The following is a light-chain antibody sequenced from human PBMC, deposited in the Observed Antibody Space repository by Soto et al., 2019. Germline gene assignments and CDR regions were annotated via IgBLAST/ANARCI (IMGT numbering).Light chain of an antibody. Sequence: EIVLTQFPGTVSLSPGERATLSCRASQSVTSSYLAWYQQKPGQAPRLLIYAAYSRATGIPDRFSGSGSGTDFTLTISRLETEDFAMYYCQQHGISRVRTFGQGTKVEVK. V-gene: IGKV3-20*01. CDR3: QQHGISRVRT. J-gene: IGKJ1*01. CDR2: AAY. CDR1: QSVTSSY.